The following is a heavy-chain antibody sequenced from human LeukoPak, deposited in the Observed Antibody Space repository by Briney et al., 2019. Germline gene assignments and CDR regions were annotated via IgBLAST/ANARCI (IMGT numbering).Heavy chain of an antibody. CDR2: INPNGGGT. J-gene: IGHJ4*02. Sequence: ASVKVSCKASGYTFIDYYMHWVRQAPGQGLEWMGWINPNGGGTNYAQKFQGRVTMTTDTSISTAYMELGGLRYDDTAVYYCARVSSSGDYYDNWGQGTLVTVSS. D-gene: IGHD3-10*01. CDR3: ARVSSSGDYYDN. V-gene: IGHV1-2*02. CDR1: GYTFIDYY.